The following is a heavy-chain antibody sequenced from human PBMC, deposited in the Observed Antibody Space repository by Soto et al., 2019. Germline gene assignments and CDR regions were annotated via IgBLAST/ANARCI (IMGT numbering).Heavy chain of an antibody. CDR3: ARDRSSSWYGRGYHYYGMDV. CDR2: ISDSGSAL. Sequence: QVQLVESGGGLVQPGGSLRLSCVASGFTSSDHYMSWIRQAPGKGLEWVSYISDSGSALYHADSVRGRFTISRDNAKNSLYLQMNSLRAEDTAVYYCARDRSSSWYGRGYHYYGMDVWGQGTTVTVSS. CDR1: GFTSSDHY. J-gene: IGHJ6*02. V-gene: IGHV3-11*01. D-gene: IGHD6-13*01.